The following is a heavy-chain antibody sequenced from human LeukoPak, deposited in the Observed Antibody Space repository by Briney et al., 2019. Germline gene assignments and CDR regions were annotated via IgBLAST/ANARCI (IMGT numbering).Heavy chain of an antibody. J-gene: IGHJ4*02. V-gene: IGHV1-2*02. CDR3: ARDRYGDGFAHLDY. Sequence: ASVKVSCKASGYTFTRYAIHWVRQAPGQGLEWMGWITPSGGTNYPQKFPGRVAITWDTSITTAYMDLSRLTSDATAVYYCARDRYGDGFAHLDYWGQGALVTVSS. D-gene: IGHD5-24*01. CDR2: ITPSGGT. CDR1: GYTFTRYA.